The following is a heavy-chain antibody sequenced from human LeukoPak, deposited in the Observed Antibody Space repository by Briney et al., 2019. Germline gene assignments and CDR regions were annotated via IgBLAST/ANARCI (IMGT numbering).Heavy chain of an antibody. CDR1: GFTFTIYA. J-gene: IGHJ2*01. CDR2: ISGSGGST. Sequence: GGSLSLSCAASGFTFTIYAMSWVRQAPGRGLEWVSAISGSGGSTYYADSVKGRFTISRDNSKNTLYLQMNSLRAEDTAVYYCARCSGGSCYFSWYFDLWGRGTLVTVSS. V-gene: IGHV3-23*01. CDR3: ARCSGGSCYFSWYFDL. D-gene: IGHD2-15*01.